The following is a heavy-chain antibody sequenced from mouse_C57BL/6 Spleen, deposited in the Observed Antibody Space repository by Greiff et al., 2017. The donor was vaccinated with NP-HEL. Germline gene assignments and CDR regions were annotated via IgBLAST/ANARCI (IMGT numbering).Heavy chain of an antibody. J-gene: IGHJ2*01. Sequence: LVESGAELVKPGASVKISCKASGYAFSSYWMNWVKQRPGKGLEWIGQIYPGDGDTNYNGKFKGKATLTADKSSSTAYMQLSSLTSEDSAVYFCARDDPRSFDYWGQGTTLTVSS. CDR3: ARDDPRSFDY. CDR2: IYPGDGDT. CDR1: GYAFSSYW. V-gene: IGHV1-80*01. D-gene: IGHD2-10*02.